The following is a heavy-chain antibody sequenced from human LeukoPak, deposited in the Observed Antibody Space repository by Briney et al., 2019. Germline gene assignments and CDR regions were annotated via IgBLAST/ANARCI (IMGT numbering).Heavy chain of an antibody. V-gene: IGHV5-51*01. CDR1: GYSFSNYC. CDR2: ISPTDSDT. CDR3: ARQDYSYYVMDV. J-gene: IGHJ6*02. Sequence: GESLKISCKGSGYSFSNYCIVWVRQLPGKGLEWMGIISPTDSDTRYSPSFQGHVTISADTPFSTAYLQWSSLQASDTAIYYCARQDYSYYVMDVWGQGTTVTVSS.